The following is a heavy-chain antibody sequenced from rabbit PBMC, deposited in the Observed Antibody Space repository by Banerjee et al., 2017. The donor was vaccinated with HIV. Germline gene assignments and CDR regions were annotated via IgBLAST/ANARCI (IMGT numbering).Heavy chain of an antibody. D-gene: IGHD2-1*01. CDR1: GFSFSSGYD. V-gene: IGHV1S40*01. J-gene: IGHJ4*01. Sequence: QSLEESGGDLVKPGASLTLSCKASGFSFSSGYDMCWVRQAPGKGLEWIGCIYTADGNTYYASWAKGRFTISKTSSTTVTLQMTSLTAADTATYFCARGAWSSDYGSDLWGPGTLVTVS. CDR2: IYTADGNT. CDR3: ARGAWSSDYGSDL.